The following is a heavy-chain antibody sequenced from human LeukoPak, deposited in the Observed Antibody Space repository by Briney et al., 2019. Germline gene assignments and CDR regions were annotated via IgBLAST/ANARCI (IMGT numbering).Heavy chain of an antibody. V-gene: IGHV1-8*01. J-gene: IGHJ4*02. CDR2: MNPNSNNT. D-gene: IGHD5-18*01. CDR3: ARGYSYGYKDY. Sequence: ASVKVSCEASGYTFTSYDINWVRQATGQGLEWMGWMNPNSNNTVYAQKFQGRVTMTRNTSISTAYMELSSLRSEDTAVYYCARGYSYGYKDYWGQGTLVTVSS. CDR1: GYTFTSYD.